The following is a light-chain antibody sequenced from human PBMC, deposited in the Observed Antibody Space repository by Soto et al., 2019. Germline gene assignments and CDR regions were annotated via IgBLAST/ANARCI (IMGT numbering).Light chain of an antibody. CDR3: QQRSNWPPSIT. V-gene: IGKV3-11*01. Sequence: EIVFTQSPATLSLSPGARATLSCRASQSVSSYLAWYQQKPGQAPRLLIYDASNRATGIPARFSGSVSVTDFTRTISGLEPEEFAGYYCQQRSNWPPSITFGQGTRLEIK. CDR1: QSVSSY. CDR2: DAS. J-gene: IGKJ5*01.